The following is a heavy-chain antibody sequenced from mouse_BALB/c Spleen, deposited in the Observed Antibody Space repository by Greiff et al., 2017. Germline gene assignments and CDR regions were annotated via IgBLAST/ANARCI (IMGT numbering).Heavy chain of an antibody. CDR3: ARGYGNYYATDY. V-gene: IGHV5-12-2*01. Sequence: DVKLVESGGGLVQPGGSLKLSCAASGFTFSSYTMSWVRQTPEKRLEWVAYISNGGGSTYYPDTVKGRFTISRDNAKNTLYLQMSSLKSEDTAMYYCARGYGNYYATDYWGQGTSVTVSS. J-gene: IGHJ4*01. D-gene: IGHD2-10*02. CDR2: ISNGGGST. CDR1: GFTFSSYT.